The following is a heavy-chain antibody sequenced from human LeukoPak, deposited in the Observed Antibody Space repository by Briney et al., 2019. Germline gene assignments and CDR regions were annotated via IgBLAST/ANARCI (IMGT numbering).Heavy chain of an antibody. V-gene: IGHV4-4*07. CDR2: IYTSGST. Sequence: SETLSLTCTVSGGSISSYYWSWIRQPPGKGLGWIGRIYTSGSTTYNPSLKSRVTMSVDTSKSQFSLNLMSVTAADTAVYYCTRDTGTTGEVKFDPWGQGTLVTVSS. D-gene: IGHD4-17*01. J-gene: IGHJ5*02. CDR3: TRDTGTTGEVKFDP. CDR1: GGSISSYY.